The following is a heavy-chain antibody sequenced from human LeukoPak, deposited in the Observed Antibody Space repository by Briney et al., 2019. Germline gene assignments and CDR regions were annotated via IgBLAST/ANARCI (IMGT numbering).Heavy chain of an antibody. CDR1: GFTFSSYA. Sequence: GGSLRLSCAASGFTFSSYAMSWVRQAPGKGLEWVSGISWNSGSIGYADSVKGRFTISRDNAKNSLYLQMNSLRAEDTALYYCAKDNRNDAFDIWGQGTMVTVSS. V-gene: IGHV3-9*01. CDR2: ISWNSGSI. J-gene: IGHJ3*02. CDR3: AKDNRNDAFDI.